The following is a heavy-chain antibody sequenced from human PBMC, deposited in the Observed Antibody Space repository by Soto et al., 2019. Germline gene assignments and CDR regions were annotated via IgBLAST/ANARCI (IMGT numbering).Heavy chain of an antibody. D-gene: IGHD2-15*01. CDR1: GLTFSSNA. CDR2: ISGSGGTT. Sequence: GGSLRLSCAASGLTFSSNAMSWVRQAPGKGLEWVSGISGSGGTTFYADSVKGRFTISRDNSKNTLYLQMNTLRAEDTAVYYCAKDEWGDIVVVPSWWGQGTPVTVSS. V-gene: IGHV3-23*01. CDR3: AKDEWGDIVVVPSW. J-gene: IGHJ4*02.